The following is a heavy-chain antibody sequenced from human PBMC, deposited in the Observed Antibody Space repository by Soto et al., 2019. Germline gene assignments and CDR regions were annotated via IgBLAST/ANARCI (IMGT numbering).Heavy chain of an antibody. CDR2: IYYSGST. CDR1: GGSISSYY. J-gene: IGHJ4*02. D-gene: IGHD5-12*01. Sequence: QVQLQESGPGLVKPSETLSLTCTVSGGSISSYYWSWIRQPPGKGLEWIGYIYYSGSTNYNPSLKSRVTISVDTSKNQFSLKLSSVTAADTAVYYCARAYGGYPDYWGQGALVTVSS. V-gene: IGHV4-59*01. CDR3: ARAYGGYPDY.